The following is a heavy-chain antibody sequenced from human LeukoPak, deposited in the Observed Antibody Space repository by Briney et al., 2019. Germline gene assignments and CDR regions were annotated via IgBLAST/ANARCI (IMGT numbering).Heavy chain of an antibody. V-gene: IGHV3-33*03. CDR3: TKDRDLRTYSSGYGIYDS. CDR2: VYHDGSNT. Sequence: GGSLRLSCATSGFTFSDYAMHWVRQAPGKGPEWLAVVYHDGSNTYYADSVKGRFTIYREMSNNTLYLQMNSLRAEDTAPYFCTKDRDLRTYSSGYGIYDSWDQGTLVTVSS. J-gene: IGHJ4*02. CDR1: GFTFSDYA. D-gene: IGHD5-18*01.